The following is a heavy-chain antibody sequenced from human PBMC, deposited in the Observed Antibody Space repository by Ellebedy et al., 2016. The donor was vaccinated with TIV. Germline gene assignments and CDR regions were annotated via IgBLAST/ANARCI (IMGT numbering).Heavy chain of an antibody. CDR1: GFTFSNYA. J-gene: IGHJ4*02. D-gene: IGHD6-13*01. CDR3: TRTFDLSSSFFPDFDY. CDR2: ISYDGRGK. Sequence: GESLKISCAASGFTFSNYAMHCVRQAPGKGLEWVALISYDGRGKYYADSVKGRFTISRDNSNNTLHLQMNSLKTEDTAVYYCTRTFDLSSSFFPDFDYWGQGSLVTVS. V-gene: IGHV3-30*04.